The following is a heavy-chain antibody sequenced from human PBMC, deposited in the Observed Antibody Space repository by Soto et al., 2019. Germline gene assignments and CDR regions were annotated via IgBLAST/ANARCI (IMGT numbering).Heavy chain of an antibody. V-gene: IGHV1-69*06. D-gene: IGHD1-1*01. CDR3: ARDPGNTFGSGHTDDNCFDP. CDR2: IIPIFGTA. CDR1: GGTFSSYA. J-gene: IGHJ5*02. Sequence: SVKVSCKASGGTFSSYAISWVRQAPGQGLEWMGGIIPIFGTANYAQKFQGRVTITADKSTSTAYMELSSLRSEDTAVYYCARDPGNTFGSGHTDDNCFDPWGQGTQVADSS.